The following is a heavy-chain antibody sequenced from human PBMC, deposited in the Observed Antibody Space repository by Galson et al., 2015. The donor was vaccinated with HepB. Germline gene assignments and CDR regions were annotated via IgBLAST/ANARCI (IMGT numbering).Heavy chain of an antibody. CDR3: ARSESLVVPAANHAFDI. CDR1: GYTFTGYY. CDR2: INPNSGGT. J-gene: IGHJ3*02. Sequence: SVKVSCKASGYTFTGYYMHWVRQAPGQGLEWMGWINPNSGGTNYAQKFQGWVTMTRDTSISTAYMELSRLRSDDTAVYYCARSESLVVPAANHAFDIWGQGTMVTVSS. D-gene: IGHD2-2*01. V-gene: IGHV1-2*04.